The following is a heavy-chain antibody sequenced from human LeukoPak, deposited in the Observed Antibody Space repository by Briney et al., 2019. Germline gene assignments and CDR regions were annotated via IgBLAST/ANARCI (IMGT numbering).Heavy chain of an antibody. D-gene: IGHD2-15*01. Sequence: SETLSLTCAVYGGSFSGYYWSWIRQPPGKGLEWIGEINHSGSTNYNPPLKSRVTISVDTSKNQFSLKLSSVTAADTAVYYCASQGKDCSGGSCYSGVRYFDYWGQGTLVTVSS. V-gene: IGHV4-34*01. CDR3: ASQGKDCSGGSCYSGVRYFDY. CDR1: GGSFSGYY. CDR2: INHSGST. J-gene: IGHJ4*02.